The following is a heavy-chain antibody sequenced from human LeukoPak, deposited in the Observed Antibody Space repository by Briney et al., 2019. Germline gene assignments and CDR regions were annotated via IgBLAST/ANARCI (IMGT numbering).Heavy chain of an antibody. D-gene: IGHD6-13*01. CDR2: IISKPDGGTT. V-gene: IGHV3-15*01. Sequence: GGSLRLSCAASGFTFSNAWMSWVRQAPGKGLEWVGRIISKPDGGTTDYAAPVKGRFTISRDNAKNSLYLQMNSLRAEDTAVYYCAREFRQQLPPGHWFDPWGQGTLVTVSS. CDR1: GFTFSNAW. CDR3: AREFRQQLPPGHWFDP. J-gene: IGHJ5*02.